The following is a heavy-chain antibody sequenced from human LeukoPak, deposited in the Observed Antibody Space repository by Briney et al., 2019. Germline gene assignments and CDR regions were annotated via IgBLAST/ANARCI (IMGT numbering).Heavy chain of an antibody. D-gene: IGHD1-26*01. V-gene: IGHV3-7*01. CDR3: ARRRYSGSSQHFDY. CDR1: GFTFSSYW. Sequence: GGSLRLSCVASGFTFSSYWMSWVRQAPGKGLEWVANIKLDGSEKYYVDSVKGRFTISRDNAKNSLYLQMNSLRAEDTAVYYCARRRYSGSSQHFDYWGQGTLVTVST. J-gene: IGHJ4*02. CDR2: IKLDGSEK.